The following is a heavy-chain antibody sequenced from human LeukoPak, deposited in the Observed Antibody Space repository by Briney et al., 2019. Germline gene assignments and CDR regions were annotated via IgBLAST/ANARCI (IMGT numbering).Heavy chain of an antibody. Sequence: PGGSLRLSRAASGFTFSDYYMSWILQAPGKGLEWVSYISSSSSYTNYADSVKGRFTISRDKAKNSPYLQMNSLRAEDTAVYYYARAPVATMADYWGQGTLVTVSS. D-gene: IGHD5-12*01. CDR3: ARAPVATMADY. CDR1: GFTFSDYY. CDR2: ISSSSSYT. J-gene: IGHJ4*02. V-gene: IGHV3-11*06.